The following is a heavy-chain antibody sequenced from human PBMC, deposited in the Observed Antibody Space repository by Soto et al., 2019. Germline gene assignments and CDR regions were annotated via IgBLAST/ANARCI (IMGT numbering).Heavy chain of an antibody. CDR1: GGSITGYY. D-gene: IGHD4-4*01. J-gene: IGHJ5*02. V-gene: IGHV4-59*08. CDR3: ARHSYYRNPLPFDP. CDR2: IHYSGST. Sequence: QVQLQESGPGLVQPSETLSLTCTVSGGSITGYYWSWIRQPPGKGPEWIGNIHYSGSTNYNPSLKSRVTISVDPSKNHFPLRLSSVTAAETAVYYCARHSYYRNPLPFDPWGQGTLVTVSS.